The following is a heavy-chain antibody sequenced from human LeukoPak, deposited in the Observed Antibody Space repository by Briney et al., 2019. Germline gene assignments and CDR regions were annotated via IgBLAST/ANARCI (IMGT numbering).Heavy chain of an antibody. V-gene: IGHV3-30*02. Sequence: PGGSLRLSCAASGFNFSAYGMHWVRQAPGKGLEWVTFIRYDGNIKYYADSVKGRLTISRDNSKNTLDLQMNSLRVEDTAIYYCAKKTSIKDANAGLTVTNYWGQGILVTVSS. D-gene: IGHD1-1*01. CDR3: AKKTSIKDANAGLTVTNY. CDR2: IRYDGNIK. J-gene: IGHJ4*02. CDR1: GFNFSAYG.